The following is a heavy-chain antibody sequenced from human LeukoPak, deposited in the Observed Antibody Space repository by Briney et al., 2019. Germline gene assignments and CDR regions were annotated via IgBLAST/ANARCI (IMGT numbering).Heavy chain of an antibody. J-gene: IGHJ6*02. Sequence: ASVKVSCKASGYTFTRYDIDWVRQATGQGLEWMGWMKPNSGNTGYAQKFQGRVTMTRNTSISTDYMELSSLRSEDTAVYYCARSPAPKDCSSTSCYRCYYYGMDVWGQGTTVTISS. CDR2: MKPNSGNT. CDR1: GYTFTRYD. V-gene: IGHV1-8*01. CDR3: ARSPAPKDCSSTSCYRCYYYGMDV. D-gene: IGHD2-2*02.